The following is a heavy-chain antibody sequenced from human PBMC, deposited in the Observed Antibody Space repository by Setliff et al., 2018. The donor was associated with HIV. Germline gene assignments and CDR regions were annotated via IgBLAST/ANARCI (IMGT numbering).Heavy chain of an antibody. D-gene: IGHD1-26*01. CDR1: GGSISGHY. CDR3: ARVPHRVVGTTTLLYHFDY. J-gene: IGHJ4*02. Sequence: PSETLSLTCTVSGGSISGHYWSWIRQPPGKGLDWIGSIHHSGTTYYNPSLKSRVTISVDTTTNQVSLQVNSVTAVDTAVYYCARVPHRVVGTTTLLYHFDYWGLGTLVTVSS. CDR2: IHHSGTT. V-gene: IGHV4-38-2*02.